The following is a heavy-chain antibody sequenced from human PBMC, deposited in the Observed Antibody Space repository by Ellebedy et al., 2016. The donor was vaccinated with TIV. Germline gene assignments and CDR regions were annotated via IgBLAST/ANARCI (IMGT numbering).Heavy chain of an antibody. CDR3: ARFIYGGNSAASFLDS. V-gene: IGHV5-51*01. J-gene: IGHJ4*02. D-gene: IGHD4-23*01. CDR1: GYSFTNYW. Sequence: GESLKISXKTSGYSFTNYWIAWVRQTPDRGLEWMGIVYPDDSDTRNSPSFQGQVAISADKSISTAYLQWSSLKASDTAMYYCARFIYGGNSAASFLDSWGQGTLVTVPS. CDR2: VYPDDSDT.